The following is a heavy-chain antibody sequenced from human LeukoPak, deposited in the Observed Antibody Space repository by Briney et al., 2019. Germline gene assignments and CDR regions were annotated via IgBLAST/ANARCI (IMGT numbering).Heavy chain of an antibody. J-gene: IGHJ4*02. CDR1: GYTFTSYG. D-gene: IGHD6-13*01. CDR3: ARSDWAAAGTAFDY. CDR2: TSAYNGNT. V-gene: IGHV1-18*01. Sequence: ASVKVSCKASGYTFTSYGISWVRQAPGQGLEWMGWTSAYNGNTNYAQKLQGRVTMTTDTSTSTAYMELRSLRSDDTAVYYCARSDWAAAGTAFDYWGQGTLVTVSS.